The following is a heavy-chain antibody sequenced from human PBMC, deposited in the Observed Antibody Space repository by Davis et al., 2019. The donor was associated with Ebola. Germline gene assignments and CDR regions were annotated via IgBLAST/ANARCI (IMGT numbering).Heavy chain of an antibody. Sequence: GESLKISCAASGFTFSNAWMSWVRQAPGKGLEWVGRIKSKTDGGTTDYAAPVKGRFTISRDDSKNTLYLQMNSLKTEDTAVYYCTAGVVTAISSDYWGQGTLVTVSS. CDR2: IKSKTDGGTT. D-gene: IGHD2-21*02. J-gene: IGHJ4*02. V-gene: IGHV3-15*01. CDR3: TAGVVTAISSDY. CDR1: GFTFSNAW.